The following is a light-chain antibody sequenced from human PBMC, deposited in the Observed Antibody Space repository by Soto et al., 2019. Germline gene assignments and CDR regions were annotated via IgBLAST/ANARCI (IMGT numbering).Light chain of an antibody. CDR2: GAS. V-gene: IGKV3D-7*01. CDR1: QSVSSSY. Sequence: PGERVTLSCRASQSVSSSYLTWYQQKPGQAPRLLIYGASTRATGIPARFSGSGSGTDFTLTISSLQPEDFAVYYCQQDYNFFGGGTQVDIK. J-gene: IGKJ4*01. CDR3: QQDYNF.